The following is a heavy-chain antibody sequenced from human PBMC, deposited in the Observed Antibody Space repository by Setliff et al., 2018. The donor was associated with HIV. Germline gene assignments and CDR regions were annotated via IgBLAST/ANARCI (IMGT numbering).Heavy chain of an antibody. D-gene: IGHD3-16*01. J-gene: IGHJ5*02. CDR3: AKGVKWLDP. CDR2: IYSYGRT. CDR1: GFTVSDTH. V-gene: IGHV3-53*01. Sequence: GGSLRLSCAASGFTVSDTHMKWVRQAPGKGLEWVSFIYSYGRTYYGDSVNVRFTISRDDSKNTLYLQLHSLRVEDTAAYYCAKGVKWLDPWGQGIQVTVSS.